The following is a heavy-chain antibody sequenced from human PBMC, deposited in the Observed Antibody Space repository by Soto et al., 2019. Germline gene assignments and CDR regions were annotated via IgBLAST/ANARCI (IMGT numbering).Heavy chain of an antibody. J-gene: IGHJ4*02. CDR1: GFTFSSYA. V-gene: IGHV3-23*01. D-gene: IGHD4-17*01. CDR3: AKSPGAYYPITFDY. CDR2: TRDSGGTT. Sequence: EVQLLESGGGLVQPGGSLRLSCAASGFTFSSYAMSWVRQAPGKGLEWVSATRDSGGTTYYADSVKGRFTISRDNSKSTLYLQMNSLRVEHTAIYYCAKSPGAYYPITFDYWGQGSLVAVSS.